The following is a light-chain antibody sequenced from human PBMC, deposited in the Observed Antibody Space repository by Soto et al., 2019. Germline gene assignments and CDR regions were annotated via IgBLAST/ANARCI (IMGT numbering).Light chain of an antibody. J-gene: IGLJ2*01. CDR1: SSNIGNTH. V-gene: IGLV1-51*01. CDR2: DND. Sequence: QSVLTQPPSVSAAPGQKVTISCSGSSSNIGNTHVSWYQQLPGTAPKLLICDNDQRPSGIPDRFSGSKSGTSATLAITGLQAGDEDDYNCGAWDTNLNAEVFGGGTKLTVL. CDR3: GAWDTNLNAEV.